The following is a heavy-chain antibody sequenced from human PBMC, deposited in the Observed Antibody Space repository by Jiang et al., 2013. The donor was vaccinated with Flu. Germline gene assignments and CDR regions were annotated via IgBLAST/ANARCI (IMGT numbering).Heavy chain of an antibody. CDR2: INPSEGST. CDR3: GRERGADWTLRLMEGYGMDV. J-gene: IGHJ6*02. CDR1: GYTLTTYY. Sequence: QLVESGAEVKKPGASVKVSCTASGYTLTTYYMQWVRQAPGQGLEWMGIINPSEGSTSYAPKFQGRIIMTRDTSTSTVYMELSSLRSEDTAVYYCGRERGADWTLRLMEGYGMDVWGQGTTVIVSS. V-gene: IGHV1-46*03. D-gene: IGHD2-8*01.